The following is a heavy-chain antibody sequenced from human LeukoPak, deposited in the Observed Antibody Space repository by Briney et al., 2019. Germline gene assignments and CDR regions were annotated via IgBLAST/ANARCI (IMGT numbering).Heavy chain of an antibody. D-gene: IGHD5-18*01. Sequence: GGSLRLSCTASGFTFGDYAMSWVRQAPGKGLEWLGSIRTKGYGGTTEYATSVKGRFTISRDDSKSIAYLQMNSLKTEDTAVYYCTREGIQLWLRFDYWGQGTLVTVSS. CDR1: GFTFGDYA. CDR3: TREGIQLWLRFDY. J-gene: IGHJ4*02. CDR2: IRTKGYGGTT. V-gene: IGHV3-49*04.